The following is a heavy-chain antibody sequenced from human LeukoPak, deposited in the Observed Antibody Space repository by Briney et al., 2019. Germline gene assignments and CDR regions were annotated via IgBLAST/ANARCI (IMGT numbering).Heavy chain of an antibody. CDR2: IYYSGST. CDR3: AKDYSNSHFDY. V-gene: IGHV4-39*07. CDR1: GGSISSSSYY. J-gene: IGHJ4*02. D-gene: IGHD4-11*01. Sequence: SETLSLTCTVSGGSISSSSYYWGWIRQPPGKGLEWIGSIYYSGSTYYNPSLKSRVTISVDTSKNQFSLKLSSVTAADTAVYYCAKDYSNSHFDYWGQGTLVTVSS.